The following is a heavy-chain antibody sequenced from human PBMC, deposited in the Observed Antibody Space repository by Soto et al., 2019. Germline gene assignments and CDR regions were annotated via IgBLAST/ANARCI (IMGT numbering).Heavy chain of an antibody. V-gene: IGHV4-61*02. CDR3: ARGSLGYCSSTSCPGWFDP. CDR1: GGSISSSSYY. CDR2: IYTSGST. Sequence: TLSLTCTVSGGSISSSSYYWSWIRQPAGKGLEWIGRIYTSGSTNYNPSLKSRVTMSVDTSKNQFSLKLSSVTAADTAVYYCARGSLGYCSSTSCPGWFDPWGQGTLVTVSS. D-gene: IGHD2-2*01. J-gene: IGHJ5*02.